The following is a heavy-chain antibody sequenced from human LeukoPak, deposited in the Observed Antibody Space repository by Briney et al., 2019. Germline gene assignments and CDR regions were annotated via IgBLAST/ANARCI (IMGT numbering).Heavy chain of an antibody. CDR1: GGSISSYY. D-gene: IGHD5-24*01. CDR2: IYYSGST. J-gene: IGHJ4*02. CDR3: ARVRDGYNFNRYFDY. Sequence: PSETLSLTCTVSGGSISSYYWGWIHQPPGKGLEWIGSIYYSGSTYYNPSLKSRVTISVDTSKNQFSLKLSSVTAADTAVYYCARVRDGYNFNRYFDYWGQGTLVTVSS. V-gene: IGHV4-39*01.